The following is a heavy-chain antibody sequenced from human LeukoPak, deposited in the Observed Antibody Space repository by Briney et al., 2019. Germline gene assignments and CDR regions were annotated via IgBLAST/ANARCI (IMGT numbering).Heavy chain of an antibody. J-gene: IGHJ4*02. V-gene: IGHV4-38-2*01. D-gene: IGHD3-10*01. CDR2: IYHSGST. CDR3: ARQRHGSGSYWDYYFDY. CDR1: GYSISSGYY. Sequence: SETLSLTCAVSGYSISSGYYWGWIRQPPGKGLEWIGSIYHSGSTYYNPSLKSRVTISVDTSKNQFSLKLSSVTAADTAVYYCARQRHGSGSYWDYYFDYWGQGTLVTVSS.